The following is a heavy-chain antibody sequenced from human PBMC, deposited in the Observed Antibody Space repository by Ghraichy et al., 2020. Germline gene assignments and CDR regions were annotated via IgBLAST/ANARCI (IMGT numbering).Heavy chain of an antibody. D-gene: IGHD1-14*01. J-gene: IGHJ6*02. CDR3: ARDRMARYYYYYYGMDV. CDR1: GGSFSGYY. Sequence: SETLSLTCAVYGGSFSGYYWSWIRQPPGKGLEWIGEINHIGSTNYNPSLTSRVTISVDTSKNQFSLKLSSVTAADTAVYYCARDRMARYYYYYYGMDVWGQGTMVTVSS. CDR2: INHIGST. V-gene: IGHV4-34*01.